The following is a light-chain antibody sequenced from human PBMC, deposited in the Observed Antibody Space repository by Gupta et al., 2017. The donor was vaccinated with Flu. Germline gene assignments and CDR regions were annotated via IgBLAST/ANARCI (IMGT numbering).Light chain of an antibody. CDR1: QSVSTY. V-gene: IGKV3-11*01. CDR3: QQRSDLPMYT. Sequence: ERASLACRASQSVSTYLAWYQQKPGQAPRLLMYDTSKRVAGIPARFSGSGSGTDFTLTISTLEPEDFAVYYCQQRSDLPMYTFGQGTRLEIK. CDR2: DTS. J-gene: IGKJ2*01.